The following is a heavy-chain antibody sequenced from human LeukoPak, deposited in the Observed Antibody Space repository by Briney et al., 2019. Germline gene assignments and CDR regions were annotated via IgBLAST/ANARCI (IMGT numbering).Heavy chain of an antibody. Sequence: GGSLRLSCVVSGFSFSDFSMNWVRQAPGKGLEWVSSISSRSTYIHYADSVKGRFTISRDNAKNTLYLQMNSLRAEDTALYYCAGNALPASGWFDPWGQGTLVAVSS. V-gene: IGHV3-21*06. CDR2: ISSRSTYI. J-gene: IGHJ5*02. D-gene: IGHD2-21*02. CDR1: GFSFSDFS. CDR3: AGNALPASGWFDP.